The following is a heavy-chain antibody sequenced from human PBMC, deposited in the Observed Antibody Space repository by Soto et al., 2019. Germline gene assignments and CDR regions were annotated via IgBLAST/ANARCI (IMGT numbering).Heavy chain of an antibody. CDR2: INAGNGNT. Sequence: ASVKVSCKASGYTFTRSGISGVRQAPGQRLEWMGWINAGNGNTKYSQKLQGRVTITRDTSASTAYMQLSSLRSEDTAVYYCAADLTGLGLSPLDVWGQGTTVTVSS. CDR3: AADLTGLGLSPLDV. D-gene: IGHD3-16*01. J-gene: IGHJ6*02. CDR1: GYTFTRSG. V-gene: IGHV1-18*01.